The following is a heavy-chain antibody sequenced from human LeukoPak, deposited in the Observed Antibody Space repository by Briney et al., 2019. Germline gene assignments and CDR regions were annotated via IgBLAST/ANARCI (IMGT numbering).Heavy chain of an antibody. CDR2: INPNSGGT. V-gene: IGHV1-2*02. CDR3: ARDRPHSGSYYGPIDY. J-gene: IGHJ4*02. CDR1: GYTFTGYY. Sequence: ASVKVSCKASGYTFTGYYMHWVRQAPGQGLEWMGWINPNSGGTNYAQKFQGRATMTRDTSISTAYMELSRLRSDDTAVYYCARDRPHSGSYYGPIDYWGQGTLVTVSS. D-gene: IGHD1-26*01.